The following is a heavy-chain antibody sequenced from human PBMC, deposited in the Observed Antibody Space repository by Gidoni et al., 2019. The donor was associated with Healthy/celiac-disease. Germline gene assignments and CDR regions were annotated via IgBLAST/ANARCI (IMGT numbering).Heavy chain of an antibody. CDR2: ISGSGGST. D-gene: IGHD5-18*01. CDR3: AKARIQLWLPQAVDY. Sequence: EVQLLESGGGLVQPGGSLRLPWAASGFPFSGYAMGRGRQAPGKGLEWVSAISGSGGSTSYADSVKGRFTISRDNSKNTLYLQMNSLRAEDTAVYYCAKARIQLWLPQAVDYWGQGTLVTVSS. J-gene: IGHJ4*02. V-gene: IGHV3-23*01. CDR1: GFPFSGYA.